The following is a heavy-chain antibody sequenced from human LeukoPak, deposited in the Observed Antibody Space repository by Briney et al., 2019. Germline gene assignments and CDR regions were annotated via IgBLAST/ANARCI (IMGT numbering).Heavy chain of an antibody. CDR1: GGSFSGYS. J-gene: IGHJ4*02. D-gene: IGHD3-10*01. V-gene: IGHV4-34*01. CDR3: ARGLAYYYGSGSPRRFDY. CDR2: INQSGST. Sequence: SETLSLTCAVYGGSFSGYSWSGIRHPPGKGLDWIGEINQSGSTNYNPSLKSRVTISVDTSKNQFSLKLSSVTAADTAVYYCARGLAYYYGSGSPRRFDYWGQGTLVTVSS.